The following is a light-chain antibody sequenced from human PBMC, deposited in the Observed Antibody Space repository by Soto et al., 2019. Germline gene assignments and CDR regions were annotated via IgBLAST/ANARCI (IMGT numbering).Light chain of an antibody. Sequence: DIQMTQSPSTLSGSVGDRVTITCRASHTISSWLAWYQQKPGKAPKLLIYKASTLKSGVPSRFSGSGSGTEFTLTISSLQPEDFATYYCQQSYSSPPTFGQGTKV. CDR1: HTISSW. V-gene: IGKV1-5*03. CDR3: QQSYSSPPT. J-gene: IGKJ1*01. CDR2: KAS.